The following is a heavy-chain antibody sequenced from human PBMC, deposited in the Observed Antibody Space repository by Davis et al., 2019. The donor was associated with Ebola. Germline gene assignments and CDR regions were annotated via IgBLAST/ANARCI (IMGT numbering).Heavy chain of an antibody. CDR3: ARDLRPQYQLLYKAFSGFDY. CDR2: ISSSSSYI. Sequence: GESLKISCAASGFTFSSYAMSWVRQAPGKGLEWVSSISSSSSYIYYADSVKGRFTISRDNAKNSLYLQMNSLRDEDTAVYYCARDLRPQYQLLYKAFSGFDYWGQGTLVTVSS. D-gene: IGHD2-2*02. J-gene: IGHJ4*02. CDR1: GFTFSSYA. V-gene: IGHV3-21*01.